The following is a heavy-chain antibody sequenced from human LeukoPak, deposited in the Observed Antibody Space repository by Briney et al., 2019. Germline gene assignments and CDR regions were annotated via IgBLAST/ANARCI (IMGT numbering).Heavy chain of an antibody. Sequence: GRSLRLSCAASGFTFSSYGMHWVRQAPGKGLEWVAVISYDGSNTYYADSVKGRFTISRDNSKNTLYLQMNSLRAEDTAVYYCAKVGGGVAGHFDYWGQGTLVTVSS. CDR1: GFTFSSYG. CDR2: ISYDGSNT. CDR3: AKVGGGVAGHFDY. V-gene: IGHV3-30*18. J-gene: IGHJ4*02. D-gene: IGHD6-19*01.